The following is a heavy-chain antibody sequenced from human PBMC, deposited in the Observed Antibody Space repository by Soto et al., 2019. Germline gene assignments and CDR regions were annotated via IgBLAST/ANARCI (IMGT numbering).Heavy chain of an antibody. D-gene: IGHD3-22*01. CDR2: IIPIFGTA. Sequence: QVQLVQSGAEVKKPGSSVKVSCKASGGTFSSYAISWVRQAPGQGLEWMGGIIPIFGTANYAQKFQGRVTITADDSTSTAYMELSSLRSEDTAVYYCARSPPPTYYYDSSGPAWFDPWGQGTLVTVSS. CDR3: ARSPPPTYYYDSSGPAWFDP. V-gene: IGHV1-69*01. J-gene: IGHJ5*02. CDR1: GGTFSSYA.